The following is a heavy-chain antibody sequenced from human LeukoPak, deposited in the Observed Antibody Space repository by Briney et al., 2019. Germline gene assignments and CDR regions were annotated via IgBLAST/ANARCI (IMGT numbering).Heavy chain of an antibody. D-gene: IGHD3-10*01. Sequence: GGSLRLSCAASGFTFSSYSMNWVRQAPGKGLEWVSSISSSSSYIYYADSVKGRFTISRDNAKNSLYLQMNSLRAEDTAVYYCAGSLWFGELRFDYWGQGTLVTVSS. J-gene: IGHJ4*02. CDR1: GFTFSSYS. CDR2: ISSSSSYI. CDR3: AGSLWFGELRFDY. V-gene: IGHV3-21*01.